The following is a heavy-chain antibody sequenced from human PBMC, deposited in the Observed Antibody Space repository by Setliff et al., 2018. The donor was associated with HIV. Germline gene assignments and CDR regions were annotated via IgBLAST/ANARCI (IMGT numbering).Heavy chain of an antibody. CDR3: ARTLFPSSSLFSN. Sequence: ASVKVSCKASGYTFTKYGISWVRQAPGQGLEWMGWINTHNGNTNYAQKFQDRVTITRDTSASTAYMELRLRSEDTAVYYCARTLFPSSSLFSNWGQGTLVTVSS. D-gene: IGHD6-13*01. J-gene: IGHJ4*02. CDR2: INTHNGNT. CDR1: GYTFTKYG. V-gene: IGHV1-18*01.